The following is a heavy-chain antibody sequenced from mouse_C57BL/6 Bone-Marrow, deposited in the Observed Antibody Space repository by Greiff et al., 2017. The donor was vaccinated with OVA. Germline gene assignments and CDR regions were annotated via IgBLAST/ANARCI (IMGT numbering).Heavy chain of an antibody. D-gene: IGHD2-4*01. Sequence: ATGGVDFSRYWMSWVRRAPGKGLEWIGEINPDSSTINYAPSLKDKFIISRDNAKNTLYLQMSKVRSEDTALYYCARIYYDFPYAMDYWGQGTSVTVSS. CDR2: INPDSSTI. V-gene: IGHV4-1*01. J-gene: IGHJ4*01. CDR1: GVDFSRYW. CDR3: ARIYYDFPYAMDY.